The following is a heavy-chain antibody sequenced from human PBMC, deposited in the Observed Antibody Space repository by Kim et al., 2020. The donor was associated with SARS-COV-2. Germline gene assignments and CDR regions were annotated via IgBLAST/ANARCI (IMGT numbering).Heavy chain of an antibody. V-gene: IGHV5-51*01. D-gene: IGHD4-17*01. CDR3: ARRDGDYDGRFDY. J-gene: IGHJ4*02. Sequence: YRPSSQGQVTISAHKSNSTAYLQWSSLKASDTAMYYCARRDGDYDGRFDYWGQGTLVTVSS.